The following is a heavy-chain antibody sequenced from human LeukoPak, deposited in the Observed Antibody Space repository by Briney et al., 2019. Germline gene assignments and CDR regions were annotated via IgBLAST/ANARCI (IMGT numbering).Heavy chain of an antibody. CDR2: ISYDGSNK. J-gene: IGHJ4*02. CDR3: AKLVTMIVVVTYYFDY. V-gene: IGHV3-30*18. Sequence: PGRSLRLSCAASGFTFSSYGMHWVRQAPGKGLEWVAVISYDGSNKYYADSVKGRFTISRDNSKNTLYLQMNSLRAEDTAVYYCAKLVTMIVVVTYYFDYWGQGTLVTVSS. D-gene: IGHD3-22*01. CDR1: GFTFSSYG.